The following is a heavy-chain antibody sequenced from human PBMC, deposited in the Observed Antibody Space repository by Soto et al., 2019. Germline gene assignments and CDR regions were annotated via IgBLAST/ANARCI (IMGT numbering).Heavy chain of an antibody. CDR2: IIPIFGTA. D-gene: IGHD2-15*01. CDR1: GGTFSSYA. V-gene: IGHV1-69*13. Sequence: SVKVSCKASGGTFSSYAISWVRQAPGQGLEWMGGIIPIFGTANYAQKFQGRVTITADESTSTAYMELSSLRSEDTAVYYCARIWDIVVVVAATPRPDYYGMDVWGQGTTVTVSS. CDR3: ARIWDIVVVVAATPRPDYYGMDV. J-gene: IGHJ6*02.